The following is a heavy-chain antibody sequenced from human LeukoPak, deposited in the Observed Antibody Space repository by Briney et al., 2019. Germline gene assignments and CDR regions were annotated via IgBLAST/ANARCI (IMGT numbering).Heavy chain of an antibody. V-gene: IGHV3-9*01. J-gene: IGHJ5*02. Sequence: GGSLRLSCAASGFTFDDYAMHWVRQAPGKGLEWVSGISWNSGSIGYADSVKGRFTISRDNAKNSLYLQMSSLRAEDTALYYCAKAAYYYDSSGYTSWGQGTLVTVSS. CDR1: GFTFDDYA. CDR3: AKAAYYYDSSGYTS. CDR2: ISWNSGSI. D-gene: IGHD3-22*01.